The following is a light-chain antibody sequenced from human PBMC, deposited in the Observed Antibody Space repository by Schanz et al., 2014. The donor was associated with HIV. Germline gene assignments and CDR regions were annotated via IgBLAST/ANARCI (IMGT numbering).Light chain of an antibody. J-gene: IGKJ1*01. Sequence: EVVMTQSPATLSVSPGERATLSCRASQSISSNLAWYQQKPGQAPRLLIYGASTRATGIPVRFSGSGSGTEFTLTISSLQSEDFAVYYCQQYNNWAGTFGQGTKVEIK. CDR2: GAS. CDR3: QQYNNWAGT. V-gene: IGKV3-15*01. CDR1: QSISSN.